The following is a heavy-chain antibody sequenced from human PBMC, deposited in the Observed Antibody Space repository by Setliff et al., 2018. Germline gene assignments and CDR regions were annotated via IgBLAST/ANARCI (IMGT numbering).Heavy chain of an antibody. CDR2: TYYTGTT. J-gene: IGHJ4*02. CDR3: ARQTLSGYYYKSGSQNRLDD. CDR1: GGSINNNNFF. Sequence: PSETLSLTCNVSGGSINNNNFFWGWIRQPPGQGLEWIGSTYYTGTTYYNPSLKSRVSISVHTSENQFSLKLTSVTAADTAMYFWARQTLSGYYYKSGSQNRLDDWGQGTLVTVSS. D-gene: IGHD1-26*01. V-gene: IGHV4-39*01.